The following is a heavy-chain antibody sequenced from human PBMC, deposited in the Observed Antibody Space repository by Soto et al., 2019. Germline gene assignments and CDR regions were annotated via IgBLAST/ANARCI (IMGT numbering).Heavy chain of an antibody. CDR3: ARGRGAAADYFDF. CDR2: ISSSTSHT. Sequence: QVQLVESGGGLVKPGGSLRLSCAVSGFNFSDYYMTWIRQAPGKGLEWVSYISSSTSHTNYADSVKGRFTISRDNAKNSLFLQMNSLRDEDTAVYYCARGRGAAADYFDFWGQGTLVTVSS. D-gene: IGHD6-13*01. J-gene: IGHJ4*02. CDR1: GFNFSDYY. V-gene: IGHV3-11*05.